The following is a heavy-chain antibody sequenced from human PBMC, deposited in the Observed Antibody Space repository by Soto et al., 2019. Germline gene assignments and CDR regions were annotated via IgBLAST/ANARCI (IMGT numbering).Heavy chain of an antibody. CDR3: ARDGGQQLVTRYYYGMDV. D-gene: IGHD6-13*01. CDR2: ISAYNGNT. V-gene: IGHV1-18*04. CDR1: GYTFTGYG. J-gene: IGHJ6*02. Sequence: ASVKVSCKASGYTFTGYGISWVRQAPGQGLEWMGWISAYNGNTNYAQKLQGRVTMTTDTSTSTAYMELRSLRSDDTAVYYCARDGGQQLVTRYYYGMDVWGQGTTVTSP.